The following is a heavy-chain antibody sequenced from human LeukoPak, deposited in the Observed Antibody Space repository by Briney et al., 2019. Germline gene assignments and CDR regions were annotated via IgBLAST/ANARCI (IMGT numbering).Heavy chain of an antibody. Sequence: ASVKVSCKASGYTFTSYAMHWVRQAPGQRLEWMGWINAGNGNTKYSQKFQGRVTVTRDTSASTAYMELSSLRSEDTAVYYCARDPRGGQQLANYFDYWGQGTLVTVSS. V-gene: IGHV1-3*01. D-gene: IGHD6-13*01. CDR2: INAGNGNT. CDR3: ARDPRGGQQLANYFDY. CDR1: GYTFTSYA. J-gene: IGHJ4*02.